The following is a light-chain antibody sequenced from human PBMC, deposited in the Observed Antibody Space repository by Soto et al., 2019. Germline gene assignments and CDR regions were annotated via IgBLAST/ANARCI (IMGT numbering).Light chain of an antibody. CDR3: QHLNSYPLT. J-gene: IGKJ4*01. V-gene: IGKV1-9*01. CDR1: QGISSF. CDR2: AAS. Sequence: DIQLTQSPSFLSASVGDRVTITCWASQGISSFLAWYQQKPGKAPNLLISAASTLRTGVPSRFSGSGSGTEFTLTISSLQPEDFATYYCQHLNSYPLTFGGGTKVEI.